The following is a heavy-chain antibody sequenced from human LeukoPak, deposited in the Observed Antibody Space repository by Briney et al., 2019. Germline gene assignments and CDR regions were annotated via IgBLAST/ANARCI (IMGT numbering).Heavy chain of an antibody. CDR2: ISYDGSNK. V-gene: IGHV3-30-3*01. D-gene: IGHD3-22*01. CDR3: ARRGTALNYYDSSGYGAFDI. J-gene: IGHJ3*02. CDR1: VFTFSSYA. Sequence: PGMSLRLFCAASVFTFSSYAVHWVRQAPGKGLEWVAVISYDGSNKYYADSVKGRFTISRDNSKNTLYLKMKSLRAENTAVYYCARRGTALNYYDSSGYGAFDIWGQGTMVTVSS.